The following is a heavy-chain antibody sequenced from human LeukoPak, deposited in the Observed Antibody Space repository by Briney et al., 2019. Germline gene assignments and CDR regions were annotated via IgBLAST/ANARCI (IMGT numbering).Heavy chain of an antibody. V-gene: IGHV4-4*09. CDR3: ARQFMAADRRDNWFDP. CDR1: GGSISSYY. CDR2: IYTSGST. J-gene: IGHJ5*02. Sequence: SETLSLTCTVSGGSISSYYWSWIRQPPGKGLEWIGYIYTSGSTNYNPSLKSRVTISVDTSKNQFSLKLSSVTAADTAVYYCARQFMAADRRDNWFDPWGQGTLVTVSS. D-gene: IGHD2-15*01.